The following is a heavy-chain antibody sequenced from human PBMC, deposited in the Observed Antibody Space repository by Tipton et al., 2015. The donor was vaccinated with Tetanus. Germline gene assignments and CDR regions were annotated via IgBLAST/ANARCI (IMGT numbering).Heavy chain of an antibody. D-gene: IGHD1-26*01. J-gene: IGHJ4*02. CDR2: ISSTSSYI. CDR1: GFTFSKHT. Sequence: SLRLSCAASGFTFSKHTMNWVRQAPGKGLEWLSSISSTSSYIYYSDSVKGRFTVSRDNAKNSLSLQMKSLGDEDTAVYYCATGRTLDYWGQGTRVTVST. V-gene: IGHV3-21*01. CDR3: ATGRTLDY.